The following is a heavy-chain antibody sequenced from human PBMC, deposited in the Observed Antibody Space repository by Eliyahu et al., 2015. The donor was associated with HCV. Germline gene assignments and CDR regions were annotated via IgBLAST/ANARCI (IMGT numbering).Heavy chain of an antibody. V-gene: IGHV3-23*01. D-gene: IGHD2-2*01. CDR3: AKDQDAVVVPAFYGMDV. CDR1: GFTFSRYG. Sequence: EVQLLESGGSLAQPGGSLRLSCAASGFTFSRYGMSWVRQAPGKGLEGVSGVTSRSDKTYYADSVKGRFTISRDNSKNKLYLQMDSLRAEDTAVYYCAKDQDAVVVPAFYGMDVWGHGTTVTVSS. CDR2: VTSRSDKT. J-gene: IGHJ6*02.